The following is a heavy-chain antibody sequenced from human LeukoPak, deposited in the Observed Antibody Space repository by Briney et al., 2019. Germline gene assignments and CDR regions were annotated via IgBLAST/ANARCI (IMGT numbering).Heavy chain of an antibody. CDR3: AKGVLVPAAMTGPDAFDI. J-gene: IGHJ3*02. CDR1: GFTFSSYA. D-gene: IGHD2-2*01. Sequence: SGGSLRLSCAASGFTFSSYAMSWVRQAPGKGLEWVSAISGSGGSTYYADSVKGRFTISRDNSKNTLYLQMNSLRAEDTAVYYCAKGVLVPAAMTGPDAFDIWGQGTMVTVSS. V-gene: IGHV3-23*01. CDR2: ISGSGGST.